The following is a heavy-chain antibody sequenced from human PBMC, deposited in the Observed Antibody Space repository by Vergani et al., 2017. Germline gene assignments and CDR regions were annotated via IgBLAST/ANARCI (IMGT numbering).Heavy chain of an antibody. CDR3: ARGLTSGDNCGGDCYQPRGYYYYGMDD. CDR2: IIPVLGKT. Sequence: QVQLVQSGAEVKKPGSSVKVSCKASGATFRSNTISWVRQVPGQGLEWMGRIIPVLGKTKYAQDFQGRLTITADTSTSTAYMELTSLRSQDTAVYYCARGLTSGDNCGGDCYQPRGYYYYGMDDWGQGTTVTVSS. D-gene: IGHD2-21*02. V-gene: IGHV1-69*08. CDR1: GATFRSNT. J-gene: IGHJ6*02.